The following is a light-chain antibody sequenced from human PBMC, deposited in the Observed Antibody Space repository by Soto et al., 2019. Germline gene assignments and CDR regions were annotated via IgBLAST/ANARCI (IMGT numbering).Light chain of an antibody. CDR1: QSINRN. CDR3: QQSYSTPT. J-gene: IGKJ5*01. CDR2: DES. V-gene: IGKV1-39*01. Sequence: DIQMTQSPSSLSASVGDRVAITCRASQSINRNLNWYQQKPGQAPKLLIYDESSLQSGVPSRFSGSGSGTDFTLTISSLQPEDFATYYCQQSYSTPTFGHGTRLEI.